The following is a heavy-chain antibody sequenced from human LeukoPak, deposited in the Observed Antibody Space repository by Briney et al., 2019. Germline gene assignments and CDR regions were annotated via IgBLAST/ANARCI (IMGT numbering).Heavy chain of an antibody. CDR1: GFTFSSYE. D-gene: IGHD4-17*01. J-gene: IGHJ4*02. CDR3: ANDYGDYAESQN. Sequence: GGSLRLSCAASGFTFSSYEMNWVRQAPGKGLEWVSYISSSGSTIYYADSVKGRFTISRDNAKNSLYLQMNSLRAEDTAVYYCANDYGDYAESQNWGQGTLVTVSS. V-gene: IGHV3-48*03. CDR2: ISSSGSTI.